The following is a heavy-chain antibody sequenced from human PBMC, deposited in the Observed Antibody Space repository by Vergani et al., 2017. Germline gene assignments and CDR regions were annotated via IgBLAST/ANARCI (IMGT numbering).Heavy chain of an antibody. Sequence: QVQLVESGGGVVQPGRSLRLSCAASGFTFSSYGMHWVRQAPGKGLEWVAVISYDGSNKYYADSVKGRFTISRDNSKNTLYLQMNSLRAEDTAVYYCARDRGTTVTNYYYYGMDVWGQGTTVTVSS. V-gene: IGHV3-30*03. CDR3: ARDRGTTVTNYYYYGMDV. D-gene: IGHD4-17*01. J-gene: IGHJ6*02. CDR1: GFTFSSYG. CDR2: ISYDGSNK.